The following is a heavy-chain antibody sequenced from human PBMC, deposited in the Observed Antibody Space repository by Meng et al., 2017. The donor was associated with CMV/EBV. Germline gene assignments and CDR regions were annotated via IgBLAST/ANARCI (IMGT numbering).Heavy chain of an antibody. V-gene: IGHV3-7*04. CDR1: GFTFSSYW. CDR2: IKQDGSEK. Sequence: GGSLRLSCAASGFTFSSYWMSWVRQAPGKGLEWVANIKQDGSEKYYVDSVKGRFTISRDNAKNSLYLQMNGLRAEDTAVYYCARVGGGVLYYYYYGMDVWGQGTTVTVSS. J-gene: IGHJ6*02. D-gene: IGHD4/OR15-4a*01. CDR3: ARVGGGVLYYYYYGMDV.